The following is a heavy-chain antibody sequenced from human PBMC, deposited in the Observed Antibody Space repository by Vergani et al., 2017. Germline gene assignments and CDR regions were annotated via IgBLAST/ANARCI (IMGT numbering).Heavy chain of an antibody. V-gene: IGHV4-39*01. CDR3: ARHSTVEWLVKLGWIDP. D-gene: IGHD6-19*01. J-gene: IGHJ5*02. CDR1: GASIRSSNYY. Sequence: QLQLQESGPGLVKPSATLSLTCSVSGASIRSSNYYWGWIRQPPGKGLEWIASIYYSGSTYYNPSLKSRVTISVDTSKNQFSLKLRPVTAADTAVYFCARHSTVEWLVKLGWIDPWGQGILVTVSS. CDR2: IYYSGST.